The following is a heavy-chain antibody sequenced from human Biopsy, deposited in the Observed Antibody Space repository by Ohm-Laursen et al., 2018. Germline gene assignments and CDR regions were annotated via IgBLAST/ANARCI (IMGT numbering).Heavy chain of an antibody. CDR2: INTCSGNT. CDR1: GGTFNNYA. V-gene: IGHV1-18*01. D-gene: IGHD4-17*01. J-gene: IGHJ4*02. CDR3: ARDYYPYVDYLKDVPLRDS. Sequence: GSSVKVSCKASGGTFNNYAISWVRQAPGQGLEWMGWINTCSGNTNYGKKFHDKVIMTSDTSTSTAYLEHRSLRSDDTAVYYCARDYYPYVDYLKDVPLRDSWGQGTLVTVSS.